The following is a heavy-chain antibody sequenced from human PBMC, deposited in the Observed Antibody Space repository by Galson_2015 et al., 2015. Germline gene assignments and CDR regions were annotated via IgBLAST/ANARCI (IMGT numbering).Heavy chain of an antibody. CDR2: IKTNTNGGTT. J-gene: IGHJ4*02. Sequence: SLRLSCAVSGHTFSNAWMTWVRQTPEKGLEWVGRIKTNTNGGTTEYAAPVEGRFTISRDDSKSTLYLQMNSLKTEDTAEYYWVLEWFGNAFWGQGTLVTVSS. CDR1: GHTFSNAW. V-gene: IGHV3-15*01. D-gene: IGHD3-3*01. CDR3: VLEWFGNAF.